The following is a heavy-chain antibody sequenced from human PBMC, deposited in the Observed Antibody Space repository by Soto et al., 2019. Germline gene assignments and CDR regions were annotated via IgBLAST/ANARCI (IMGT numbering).Heavy chain of an antibody. Sequence: QVQLVESGGGVVQPGRSLRLSCAASGFTFSTFAMHWVRQAPGKGLEWVALISNDGITKYYAESVKGRFTISRDNSKTSLYLEMDSLRTDATAVYYAYSSGWWGQGPRVTVSS. V-gene: IGHV3-30*03. CDR2: ISNDGITK. CDR1: GFTFSTFA. J-gene: IGHJ4*02. D-gene: IGHD6-19*01. CDR3: YSSGW.